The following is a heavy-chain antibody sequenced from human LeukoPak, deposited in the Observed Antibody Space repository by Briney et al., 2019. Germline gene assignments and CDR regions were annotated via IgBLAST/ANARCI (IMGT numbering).Heavy chain of an antibody. CDR3: ARAPRGYCSSTSCLNWFDP. CDR2: IYYSGST. V-gene: IGHV4-39*07. D-gene: IGHD2-2*01. CDR1: GRSISSSSYY. Sequence: SDTLSLTCTVSGRSISSSSYYWGWLRQPPGKGLEWIGSIYYSGSTYYNPSLKSRVTISVDTSKNQFSLKLSSVTAADTAVYYCARAPRGYCSSTSCLNWFDPWGEGTLVTVSS. J-gene: IGHJ5*02.